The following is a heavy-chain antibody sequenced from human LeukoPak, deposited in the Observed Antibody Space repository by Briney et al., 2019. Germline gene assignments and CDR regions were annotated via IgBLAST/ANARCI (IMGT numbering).Heavy chain of an antibody. D-gene: IGHD2/OR15-2a*01. Sequence: GGSLRLSCAASGFTFSDSAMRWVRQAPGKGLEWVSSIDRSGTNTFYADSVKGRFTISRDNSKNTVYLYMVSLRAEDTAMYYCAIGVSGPQYYFHFWGQGNMVTVSS. J-gene: IGHJ4*02. V-gene: IGHV3-23*05. CDR3: AIGVSGPQYYFHF. CDR1: GFTFSDSA. CDR2: IDRSGTNT.